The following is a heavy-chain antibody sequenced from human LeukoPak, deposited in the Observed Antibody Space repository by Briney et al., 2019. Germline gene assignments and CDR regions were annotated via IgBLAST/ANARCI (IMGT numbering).Heavy chain of an antibody. CDR3: ANYDSSGYYSRGDY. D-gene: IGHD3-22*01. J-gene: IGHJ4*02. Sequence: GGSLRLSCAASGFTFSSYAMHWVRQAPGKGLEWVAVISYDGSNKYYADSVKGRFTISRDNSKNTLYLQMNSLRAEDTAVYYCANYDSSGYYSRGDYWGQGTLVTVSS. CDR2: ISYDGSNK. V-gene: IGHV3-30*04. CDR1: GFTFSSYA.